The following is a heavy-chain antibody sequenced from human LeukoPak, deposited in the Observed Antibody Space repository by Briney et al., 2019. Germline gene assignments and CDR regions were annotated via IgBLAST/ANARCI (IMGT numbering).Heavy chain of an antibody. D-gene: IGHD1-26*01. Sequence: GGSLRLSCAASGFTFSSYAMSWVRQAPGKGLEWVSAISGSGGSTYYADSVKGRFTISRDNSKNTLYLQLNSLRAEHTAVYYGGNGGGGELPNFDYWGQGTLVTVSS. V-gene: IGHV3-23*01. J-gene: IGHJ4*02. CDR3: GNGGGGELPNFDY. CDR1: GFTFSSYA. CDR2: ISGSGGST.